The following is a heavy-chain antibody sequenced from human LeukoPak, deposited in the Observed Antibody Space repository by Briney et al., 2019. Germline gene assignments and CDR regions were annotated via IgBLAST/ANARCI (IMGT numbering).Heavy chain of an antibody. CDR1: GFTFSSHS. Sequence: PGGSLRLSCAASGFTFSSHSMNWVRQAPGKGLEWVSSISSSSSYIYYADSVKGRFTISRDNAKNSLYLQMNSLRAEDTAVYYCARVGGSYYPRYFDYWGQGTLVTVSS. D-gene: IGHD3-10*01. CDR2: ISSSSSYI. V-gene: IGHV3-21*01. J-gene: IGHJ4*02. CDR3: ARVGGSYYPRYFDY.